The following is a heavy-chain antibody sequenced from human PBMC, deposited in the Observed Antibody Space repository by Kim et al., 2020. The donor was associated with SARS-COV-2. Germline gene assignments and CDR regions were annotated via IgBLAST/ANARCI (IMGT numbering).Heavy chain of an antibody. J-gene: IGHJ5*02. Sequence: PLESRVPISVDTSKNQCSLKLSSVTAADTAVYYCARDPYSSSWFNWFDPWGEGTLVTVSS. V-gene: IGHV4-39*02. CDR3: ARDPYSSSWFNWFDP. D-gene: IGHD6-13*01.